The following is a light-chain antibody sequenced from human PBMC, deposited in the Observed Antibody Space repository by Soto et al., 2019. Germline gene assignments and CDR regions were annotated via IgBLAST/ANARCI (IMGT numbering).Light chain of an antibody. CDR3: QQYNKWPLT. V-gene: IGKV3-15*01. CDR2: ATS. Sequence: EVVMTQSPATLSVSPGEGATLSCRASQSVSGYLAWYQQKPGQAPRLLIYATSTKATGIPARFSGSRSETKFTLSISSLQSEDFAVYHCQQYNKWPLTFGQGTRLEIK. J-gene: IGKJ5*01. CDR1: QSVSGY.